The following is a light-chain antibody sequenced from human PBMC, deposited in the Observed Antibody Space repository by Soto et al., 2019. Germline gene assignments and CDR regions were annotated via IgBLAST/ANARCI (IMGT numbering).Light chain of an antibody. Sequence: DIVMTQSPLSLAVTPGEPASISCRSSQSLLHDNGNTYLDWYLQKPGQSPQVLIYLASNRASGVPEGFRGSGSGTNFTLKIRRVEAEDVGVYYCMQALQIPHIFGGGTKVEIK. CDR3: MQALQIPHI. CDR2: LAS. CDR1: QSLLHDNGNTY. J-gene: IGKJ4*01. V-gene: IGKV2-28*01.